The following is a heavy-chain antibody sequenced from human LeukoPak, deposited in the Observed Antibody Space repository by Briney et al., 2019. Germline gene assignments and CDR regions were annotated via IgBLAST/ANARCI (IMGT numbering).Heavy chain of an antibody. Sequence: PGGSLRLSCVASGFTFSSYAMHWVRQAPGKGLEWVAVISYDGSNKYYADSVKGRFTISRDNSKNTLYLQMNSLRAEDTAVYYCAREGGYSGSYRDCYFDYWGQGTLVTVSS. D-gene: IGHD1-26*01. J-gene: IGHJ4*02. V-gene: IGHV3-30*04. CDR1: GFTFSSYA. CDR3: AREGGYSGSYRDCYFDY. CDR2: ISYDGSNK.